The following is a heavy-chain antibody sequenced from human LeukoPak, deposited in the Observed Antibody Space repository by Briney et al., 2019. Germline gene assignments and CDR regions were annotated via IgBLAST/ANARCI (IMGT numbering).Heavy chain of an antibody. CDR3: ARDPWGVDSSGYYNDY. CDR1: GFTFNTFS. V-gene: IGHV3-21*01. CDR2: ITSSSSYI. Sequence: GESLRLSCAASGFTFNTFSMTWVRQAPGKGLEWVSSITSSSSYIYYADSVKGRFTISRHNAKNSLYLQMNSLRAEDTAMYYCARDPWGVDSSGYYNDYWGQGTLVTVSS. J-gene: IGHJ4*02. D-gene: IGHD3-22*01.